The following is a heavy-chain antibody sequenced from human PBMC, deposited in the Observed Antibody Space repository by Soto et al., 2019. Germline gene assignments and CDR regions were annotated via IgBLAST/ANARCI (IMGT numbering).Heavy chain of an antibody. V-gene: IGHV4-59*01. CDR2: IYYSGST. J-gene: IGHJ4*02. Sequence: PSETLSLTCTVSGGSISSYYWSWIRQAPGKGLEWIGYIYYSGSTNYNPSLKSRVTISVDTSKNQFSLKLSSVTAADTAVYYCARNYDFWSGPTFDYWGQGTLVTVSS. CDR3: ARNYDFWSGPTFDY. D-gene: IGHD3-3*01. CDR1: GGSISSYY.